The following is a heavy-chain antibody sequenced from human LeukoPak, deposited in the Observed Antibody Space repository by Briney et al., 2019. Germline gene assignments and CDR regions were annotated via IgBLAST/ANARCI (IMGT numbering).Heavy chain of an antibody. Sequence: GGSLRLSCAASGNYCMHWVRQAPGKGLEWVAVISYEGTNKYYADSVKSRFTISRDNSKNTLYLQMNSLRAEDTAVYYCARDYYGSGSYYTGQDYWGQGTLVTVSS. CDR1: GNYC. V-gene: IGHV3-30*04. CDR3: ARDYYGSGSYYTGQDY. J-gene: IGHJ4*02. CDR2: ISYEGTNK. D-gene: IGHD3-10*01.